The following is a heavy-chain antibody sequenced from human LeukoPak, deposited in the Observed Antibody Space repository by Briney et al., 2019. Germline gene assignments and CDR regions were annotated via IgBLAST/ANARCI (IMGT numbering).Heavy chain of an antibody. Sequence: GGSLRLSCAAPGFTFSSYSMNWGRQAPGKGLEWVGRIKSKTDVGTTDYAAPVKGRFTISRDDSKNTLYLQMNSLKTEDTAVYYCTTDPPYYYDSTQFDYWGQGTLVTVSS. CDR1: GFTFSSYS. CDR3: TTDPPYYYDSTQFDY. D-gene: IGHD3-22*01. V-gene: IGHV3-15*01. CDR2: IKSKTDVGTT. J-gene: IGHJ4*02.